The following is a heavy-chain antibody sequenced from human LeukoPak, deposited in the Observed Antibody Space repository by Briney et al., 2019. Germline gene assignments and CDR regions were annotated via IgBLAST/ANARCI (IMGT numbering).Heavy chain of an antibody. CDR3: ACHCSGSRCSDHDY. CDR1: GFAFTSYF. Sequence: GGSLRLSCAASGFAFTSYFMTWARQAPGTGLEWVSGINGRGDETHYADSVKGRFTISRDNSKSTGYLQLSGLRAEDTAVYYCACHCSGSRCSDHDYWGQGTVVTVSS. D-gene: IGHD2-15*01. V-gene: IGHV3-23*01. J-gene: IGHJ4*02. CDR2: INGRGDET.